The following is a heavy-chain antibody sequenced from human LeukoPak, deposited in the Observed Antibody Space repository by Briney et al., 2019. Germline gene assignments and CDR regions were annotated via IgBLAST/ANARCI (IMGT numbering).Heavy chain of an antibody. J-gene: IGHJ4*02. CDR3: ARQQLANNFDY. CDR2: IYWDDDK. D-gene: IGHD6-13*01. Sequence: SGPTLVKPTQTLTLTCTLSGVSLSTSGVGVGWIRRPPGKAPEWLALIYWDDDKRYSPSLNSRLTITRDTSKNQVVLTMTNMVPVDTATYYCARQQLANNFDYWGQGTLVTVSS. V-gene: IGHV2-5*02. CDR1: GVSLSTSGVG.